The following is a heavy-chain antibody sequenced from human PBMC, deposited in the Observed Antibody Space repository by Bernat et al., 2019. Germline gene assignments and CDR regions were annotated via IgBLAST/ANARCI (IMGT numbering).Heavy chain of an antibody. V-gene: IGHV2-26*01. J-gene: IGHJ6*02. D-gene: IGHD3-22*01. CDR3: ARSRDYDDRGDGMDV. CDR1: GFSLSNARMG. CDR2: IFSNDEK. Sequence: QVTLKESGPVLVKPTETLTLTCTVSGFSLSNARMGVSWIRQPPGKALEWLAHIFSNDEKSYSTSLKSRLTISKDTSKSKVVLTMTNMDPVDTAAYYCARSRDYDDRGDGMDVWGQGTTVTVSS.